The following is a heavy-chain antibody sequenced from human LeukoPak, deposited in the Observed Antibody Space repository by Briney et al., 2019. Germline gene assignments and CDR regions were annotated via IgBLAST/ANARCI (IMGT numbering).Heavy chain of an antibody. CDR1: GFTFSSYA. Sequence: PGGSLRLSCAASGFTFSSYAMHWVRQAPGKGLVWVAIISYDGSNKYYADSVKGRFTISRDNSKNTLYLQMNSLRAEDTAVYYCAREILVLEAAFDIWGQGTMVTVSS. D-gene: IGHD3-3*01. V-gene: IGHV3-30-3*01. CDR3: AREILVLEAAFDI. J-gene: IGHJ3*02. CDR2: ISYDGSNK.